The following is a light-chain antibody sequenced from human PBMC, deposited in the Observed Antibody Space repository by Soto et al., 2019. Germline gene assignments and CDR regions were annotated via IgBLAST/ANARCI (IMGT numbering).Light chain of an antibody. CDR3: QQYSDWPIT. Sequence: IVLTQSPATLSVSAGERATLSCRASQSVRDSLAWYQQKPGQAPRLLIYGASTRATGIPARFSGSGSGTEFTLTISSLQSEDFAVYFCQQYSDWPITFGQGTRLEIK. CDR1: QSVRDS. V-gene: IGKV3-15*01. J-gene: IGKJ5*01. CDR2: GAS.